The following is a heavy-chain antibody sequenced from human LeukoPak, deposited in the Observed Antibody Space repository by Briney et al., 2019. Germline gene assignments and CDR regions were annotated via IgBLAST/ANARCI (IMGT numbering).Heavy chain of an antibody. D-gene: IGHD4-17*01. CDR3: ARGGTTVTRD. CDR2: MNPNNGNT. CDR1: GFTFTSYD. V-gene: IGHV1-8*01. J-gene: IGHJ4*02. Sequence: GASVKVSCKASGFTFTSYDINWVRQAAGQGLEWMGWMNPNNGNTGYAQKFQGRVTMTRDTTISTVYMELRSLRFEDTAVYYCARGGTTVTRDWGQGTLVTVSS.